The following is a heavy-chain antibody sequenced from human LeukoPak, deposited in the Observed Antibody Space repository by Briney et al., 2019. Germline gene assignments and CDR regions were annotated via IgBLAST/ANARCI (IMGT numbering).Heavy chain of an antibody. J-gene: IGHJ5*02. CDR3: AKDPYSSGWYNWFDP. Sequence: GASLRLSCAASGFTFSSYAMSWVRQAPGKGLEWVSAISGSGGSTYYADSVKGRFTISRDNSKNTLYLQMNSLRAEDKAVYYCAKDPYSSGWYNWFDPWGQGTLVTVSS. CDR1: GFTFSSYA. V-gene: IGHV3-23*01. CDR2: ISGSGGST. D-gene: IGHD6-13*01.